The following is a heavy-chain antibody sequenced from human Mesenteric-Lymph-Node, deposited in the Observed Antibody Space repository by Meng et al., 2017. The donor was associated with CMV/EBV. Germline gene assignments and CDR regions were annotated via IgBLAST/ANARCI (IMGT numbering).Heavy chain of an antibody. V-gene: IGHV3-9*03. CDR1: GFPFRDFA. J-gene: IGHJ4*02. CDR3: AKAGGYSGSYPFDG. D-gene: IGHD1-26*01. CDR2: IDWTSSSL. Sequence: SLKISCAASGFPFRDFAMHWVRQAPGKGLEWVSGIDWTSSSLGYADSVKGRFTISRDNAKSSLYLQMNSLRPEDMALYFCAKAGGYSGSYPFDGWGQGTLVTVSS.